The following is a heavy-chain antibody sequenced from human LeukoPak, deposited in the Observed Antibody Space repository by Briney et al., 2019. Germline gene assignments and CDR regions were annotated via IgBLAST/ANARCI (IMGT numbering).Heavy chain of an antibody. V-gene: IGHV4-34*01. Sequence: PSETLSLTCAVYGGSFSGYYWSWILQPPGKGLEWIGEINHSGSTNYNPSLKSRVTISIDTSKNQFSLKLSSVTAADTALYYCARGPGTWYYYWGQGTLVTVSS. CDR2: INHSGST. CDR1: GGSFSGYY. J-gene: IGHJ4*02. D-gene: IGHD6-13*01. CDR3: ARGPGTWYYY.